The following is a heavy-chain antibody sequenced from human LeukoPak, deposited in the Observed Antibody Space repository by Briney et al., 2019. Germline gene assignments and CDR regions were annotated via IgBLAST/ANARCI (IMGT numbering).Heavy chain of an antibody. CDR3: ARDYRYAFAN. CDR2: IGISSGRT. D-gene: IGHD5-12*01. CDR1: GFIISDYS. J-gene: IGHJ4*02. Sequence: PGGSLRLSCAASGFIISDYSMNWVRQAPGKWPEWISYIGISSGRTMYAYSVKGRFTISRDTAKKSPYLQVNSLRVEDTAVYYCARDYRYAFANWGQGTLVTVSS. V-gene: IGHV3-48*04.